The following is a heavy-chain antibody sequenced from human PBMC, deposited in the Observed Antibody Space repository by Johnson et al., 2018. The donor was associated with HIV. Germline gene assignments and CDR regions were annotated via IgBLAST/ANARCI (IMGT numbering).Heavy chain of an antibody. CDR1: GFSFSSYA. J-gene: IGHJ3*02. Sequence: QVQLVESGGGVVQPGRSLRLSCAASGFSFSSYAMHWVRQAPGKGLEWVTVISYDGGLKYYADSVKGRFTISRDNSKNTLYLQMNSLRAEDTAVYYCAKSDVVVIPEGAFDIWGQGTMVTVSS. V-gene: IGHV3-30*04. CDR2: ISYDGGLK. D-gene: IGHD2-21*01. CDR3: AKSDVVVIPEGAFDI.